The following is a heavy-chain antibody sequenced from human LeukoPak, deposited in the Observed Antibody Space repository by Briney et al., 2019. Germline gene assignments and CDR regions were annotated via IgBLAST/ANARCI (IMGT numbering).Heavy chain of an antibody. D-gene: IGHD1-26*01. CDR1: GFTFSSYS. J-gene: IGHJ4*02. CDR3: ARDSGSYYLRFDY. CDR2: ISSSSSYI. Sequence: GGSQRPSCAASGFTFSSYSMNWVRQAPGNGLECVSSISSSSSYIYYADSVKGRFTISRDNAKNSLYLQMNSLRAEDTAVYYCARDSGSYYLRFDYWGQGTLVTVSS. V-gene: IGHV3-21*01.